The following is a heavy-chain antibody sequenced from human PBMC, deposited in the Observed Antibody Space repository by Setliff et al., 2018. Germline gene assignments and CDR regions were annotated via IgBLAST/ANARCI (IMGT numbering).Heavy chain of an antibody. CDR2: IYDSGSS. J-gene: IGHJ5*02. CDR1: GGSVSNRGFF. CDR3: GRGFSRIEGWGNWFDP. Sequence: PSETLSLTCTVSGGSVSNRGFFWGWLRQAPGKGLEWIGNIYDSGSSTYNASLKSRLIITRDTSKNQIPLKLTSVTAADTAVYYCGRGFSRIEGWGNWFDPWGQGILVTVSS. D-gene: IGHD2-15*01. V-gene: IGHV4-39*01.